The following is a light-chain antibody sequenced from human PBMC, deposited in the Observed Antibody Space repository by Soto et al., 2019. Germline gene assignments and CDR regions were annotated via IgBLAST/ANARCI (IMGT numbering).Light chain of an antibody. CDR1: SSDVGGYNF. J-gene: IGLJ2*01. CDR2: DVS. CDR3: SSYATSRTHVA. Sequence: QSALTQPASVSGSPGQSITISCTGTSSDVGGYNFVSWYQHHPGKAPKLIIHDVSSRPSGVSNRFSAFKSGNTASLTISGLQAEDEADYYCSSYATSRTHVAFGGGTKLTVL. V-gene: IGLV2-14*01.